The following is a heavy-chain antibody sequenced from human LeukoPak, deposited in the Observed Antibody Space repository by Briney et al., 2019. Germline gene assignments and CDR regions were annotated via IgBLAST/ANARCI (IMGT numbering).Heavy chain of an antibody. D-gene: IGHD4-17*01. CDR2: IRYDGSNK. V-gene: IGHV3-30*02. Sequence: GGSLRLSCAASGFTFSSYGMHWVRQAPGKGLEWVAFIRYDGSNKYYADSVKGRFTISRDNSKNTLYLQMNSLRAEDTAIYYCVRAIDYGDYEWFDPWGQGTLVSVSS. CDR3: VRAIDYGDYEWFDP. J-gene: IGHJ5*02. CDR1: GFTFSSYG.